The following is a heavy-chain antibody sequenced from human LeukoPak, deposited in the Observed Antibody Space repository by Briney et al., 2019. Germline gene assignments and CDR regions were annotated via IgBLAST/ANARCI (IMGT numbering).Heavy chain of an antibody. Sequence: SETLSLTCTVSGGSISSSSYYWGSIRQPPGKGLEWIGSIYYSGSTNYNPSLKSRVTISVDTSKNQFSLKLSSVTAADTAVYYCARPLRIVGGRGWFDPWGQGTLVTVSS. CDR1: GGSISSSSYY. D-gene: IGHD1-26*01. CDR2: IYYSGST. V-gene: IGHV4-39*07. J-gene: IGHJ5*02. CDR3: ARPLRIVGGRGWFDP.